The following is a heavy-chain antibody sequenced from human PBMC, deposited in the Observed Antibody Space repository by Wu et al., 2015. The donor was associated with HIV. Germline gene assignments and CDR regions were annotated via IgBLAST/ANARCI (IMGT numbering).Heavy chain of an antibody. CDR1: GDTFSSYA. D-gene: IGHD6-19*01. J-gene: IGHJ4*02. CDR2: FSPVFANP. CDR3: ARGDSSGWYSFDS. V-gene: IGHV1-69*18. Sequence: QVQLVQSEAEVKKPGSSVKISCKTSGDTFSSYAINWVRQAPGQGLEWMGRFSPVFANPSYAQKFQGRVTITADELTRTTYVELSSLRSEDTAVYYCARGDSSGWYSFDSWGQGTLVIVSS.